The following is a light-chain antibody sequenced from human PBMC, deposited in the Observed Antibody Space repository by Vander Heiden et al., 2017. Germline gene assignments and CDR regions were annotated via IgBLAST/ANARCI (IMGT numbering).Light chain of an antibody. CDR2: DDS. CDR1: NLASKS. CDR3: QVWDSSSDHVV. J-gene: IGLJ2*01. V-gene: IGLV3-21*02. Sequence: SYALTQPPSVSVAPGQTARITCGGHNLASKSVHWYQQKPGQAPVLVIYDDSDRPSGIPERFSGSNSGNTATLTISRVEAGDEADYYCQVWDSSSDHVVFGGGTKLTVL.